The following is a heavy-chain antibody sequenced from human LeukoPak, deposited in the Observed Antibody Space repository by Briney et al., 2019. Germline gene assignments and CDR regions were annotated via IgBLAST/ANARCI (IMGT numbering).Heavy chain of an antibody. D-gene: IGHD5-18*01. CDR2: ISSSGNTI. CDR1: GFTFSSYS. Sequence: GGSLRLSCAASGFTFSSYSMNWVRQAPGKGLEGVSYISSSGNTIDYADSVKGRFTISRDNAKNSLYLQMASLRAEDTAVYYCARLRGYSYGYGDYWGQGTLVTVSS. J-gene: IGHJ4*02. CDR3: ARLRGYSYGYGDY. V-gene: IGHV3-48*04.